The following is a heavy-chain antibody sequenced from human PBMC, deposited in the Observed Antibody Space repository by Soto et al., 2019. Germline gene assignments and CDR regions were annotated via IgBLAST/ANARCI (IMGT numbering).Heavy chain of an antibody. D-gene: IGHD3-10*01. CDR2: IDYSGST. V-gene: IGHV4-30-4*01. CDR3: ARGPEPLPFDI. J-gene: IGHJ3*02. Sequence: QVQLQESGPGLVKPSQTLSLTCTVSGGSISSGDYYWSWIRQPPGKGLEWLGYIDYSGSTYYNPSLKSRVTISVAASKTQGSLQLSSVPAADAAVYSCARGPEPLPFDIWGQGTMVTVSS. CDR1: GGSISSGDYY.